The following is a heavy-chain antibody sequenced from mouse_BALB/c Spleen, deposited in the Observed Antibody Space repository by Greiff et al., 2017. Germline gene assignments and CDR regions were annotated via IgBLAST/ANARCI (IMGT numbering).Heavy chain of an antibody. Sequence: VQGVESGPELVKPGASVKMSCKASGYTFTDYVISWVKQRTGQGLEWIGEIYPGSGSTYYNEKFKGKATLTADKSSNTAYMQLSSLTSEDSAVYFCARSPGTWDWGFAYWGQGTLVTVSA. CDR2: IYPGSGST. V-gene: IGHV1-77*01. D-gene: IGHD4-1*01. CDR3: ARSPGTWDWGFAY. J-gene: IGHJ3*01. CDR1: GYTFTDYV.